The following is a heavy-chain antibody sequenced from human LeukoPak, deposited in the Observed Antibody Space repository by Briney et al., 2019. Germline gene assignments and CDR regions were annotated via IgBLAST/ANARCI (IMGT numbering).Heavy chain of an antibody. V-gene: IGHV4-59*01. CDR2: VVYIGNT. D-gene: IGHD2-2*01. CDR3: AVERRTSCQTGDFDY. J-gene: IGHJ4*01. CDR1: VASIDNYF. Sequence: SETLSLTCSVSVASIDNYFWTWIRQPPGEGLEWVGYVVYIGNTDYNPSLKRRVTISVEKSKSRSSLNLSSVAAADTAVYYCAVERRTSCQTGDFDYWGHVILVTASS.